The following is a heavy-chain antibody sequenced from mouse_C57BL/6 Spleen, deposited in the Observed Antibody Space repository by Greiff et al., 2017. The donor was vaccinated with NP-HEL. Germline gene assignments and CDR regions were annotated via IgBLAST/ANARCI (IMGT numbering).Heavy chain of an antibody. CDR3: ARSLYYGSLYYAMDY. CDR2: INPNNGGT. Sequence: EVQLQQSGPELVKPGASVKISCKASGYTFTDYYMNWVKQSHGKSLEWIGDINPNNGGTSYNQKFKGKATLTVDKSSSTAYMELRSLTSEDSAVYYCARSLYYGSLYYAMDYWGQGTSVTVSS. D-gene: IGHD1-1*01. CDR1: GYTFTDYY. V-gene: IGHV1-26*01. J-gene: IGHJ4*01.